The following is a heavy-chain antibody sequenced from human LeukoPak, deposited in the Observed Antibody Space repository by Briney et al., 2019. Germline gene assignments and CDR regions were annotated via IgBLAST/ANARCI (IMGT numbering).Heavy chain of an antibody. V-gene: IGHV3-23*01. D-gene: IGHD1-26*01. Sequence: SGGSLRLSCAASGFTFSSYAMSWVRQAPGKGLEWVSAISGSGGSTYSADSVKGRFTISRDNSKNTLYLQMNSLRAEDTAVYYCARLVGDRTIYDYWGQGTLVTVSS. J-gene: IGHJ4*02. CDR2: ISGSGGST. CDR3: ARLVGDRTIYDY. CDR1: GFTFSSYA.